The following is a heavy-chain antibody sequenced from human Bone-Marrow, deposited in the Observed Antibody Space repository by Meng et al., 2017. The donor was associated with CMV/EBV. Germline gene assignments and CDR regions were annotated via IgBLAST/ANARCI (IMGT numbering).Heavy chain of an antibody. V-gene: IGHV3-74*01. D-gene: IGHD5-24*01. J-gene: IGHJ4*02. CDR2: ISWNSGSI. CDR3: VRGADGYGNFDS. CDR1: GFTVFSKY. Sequence: GESLKISCAVSGFTVFSKYMNWVRQAPGKGLEWVSGISWNSGSIGYADSVKGRFTISRDNAKNTLYLQMNSLRAEDTAVYYCVRGADGYGNFDSWGQGTLVTVSS.